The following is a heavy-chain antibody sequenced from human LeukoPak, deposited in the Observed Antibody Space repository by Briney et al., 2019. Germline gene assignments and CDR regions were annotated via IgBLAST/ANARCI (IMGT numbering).Heavy chain of an antibody. D-gene: IGHD3-10*01. CDR1: GFTFSSYA. CDR3: ARAMVRGVKVPGY. V-gene: IGHV3-64*01. J-gene: IGHJ4*02. CDR2: ISSNGGST. Sequence: GGSLRLSCAASGFTFSSYAMHWVRQAPGKGLEYVSAISSNGGSTYYANSVKGRFTISRDNSKNTLYLQMGSLRAEDMAVYYCARAMVRGVKVPGYWGQGTLVTVSS.